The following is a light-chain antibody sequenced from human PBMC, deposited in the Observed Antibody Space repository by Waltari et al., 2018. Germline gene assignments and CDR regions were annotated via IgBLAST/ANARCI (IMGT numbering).Light chain of an antibody. J-gene: IGKJ1*01. CDR2: WAS. Sequence: DIVMTQSPDSLAVSLGERATINCKSSQTISYSSNNKNYLAWYQKKPGQPPRLLISWASSRESGVPDRFSGSGYGTDFTLTISSLQVEDVAIYYCQQYYSVPLTFGQGTKVGIK. CDR3: QQYYSVPLT. CDR1: QTISYSSNNKNY. V-gene: IGKV4-1*01.